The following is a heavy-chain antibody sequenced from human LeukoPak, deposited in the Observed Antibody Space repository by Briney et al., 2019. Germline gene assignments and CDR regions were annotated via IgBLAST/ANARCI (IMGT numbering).Heavy chain of an antibody. CDR1: GFTFSNYW. CDR2: ISGSGGST. J-gene: IGHJ4*02. V-gene: IGHV3-23*01. Sequence: PGGSLRLSCAASGFTFSNYWMYWVRQAPGKGLEWVSAISGSGGSTYYADSVKGRFTISRDNSKNTLYLQMNSLRAEDTAVYYCAKSSDYSSSWYDVWGQGTLVTVSS. D-gene: IGHD6-13*01. CDR3: AKSSDYSSSWYDV.